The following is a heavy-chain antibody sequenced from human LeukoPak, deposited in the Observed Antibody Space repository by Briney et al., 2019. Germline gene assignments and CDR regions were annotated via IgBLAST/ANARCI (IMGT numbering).Heavy chain of an antibody. J-gene: IGHJ4*02. CDR1: GYTFTSYY. Sequence: ASVKVSCKASGYTFTSYYMHWVRQAPGQGLEWMGIIKPSGGSTSYAQKFQGRVTITRDTSTSTVYVELSSLRSEDTAVYYCARDAQVSTTPFGYWGQGTLVTVSS. V-gene: IGHV1-46*01. CDR2: IKPSGGST. CDR3: ARDAQVSTTPFGY. D-gene: IGHD1-26*01.